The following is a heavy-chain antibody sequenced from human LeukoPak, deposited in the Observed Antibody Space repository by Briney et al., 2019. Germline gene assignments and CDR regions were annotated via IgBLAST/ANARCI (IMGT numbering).Heavy chain of an antibody. CDR3: VASKYQLLYGFDY. Sequence: SETLSLTCTVSGGSISSYYWSWIRQPPGKGLEWIGYIYYSGSTNYNPSLESRVTISVDTANNQFSLKLSSLTAADTAIYYCVASKYQLLYGFDYWGQGALVTVSS. D-gene: IGHD2-2*02. J-gene: IGHJ4*02. CDR1: GGSISSYY. CDR2: IYYSGST. V-gene: IGHV4-59*01.